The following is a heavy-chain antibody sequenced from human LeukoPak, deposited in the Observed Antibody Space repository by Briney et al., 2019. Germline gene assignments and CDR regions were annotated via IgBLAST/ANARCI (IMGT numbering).Heavy chain of an antibody. CDR1: GFTFSSYS. J-gene: IGHJ4*02. D-gene: IGHD1-26*01. CDR3: ARGGRKSYY. CDR2: INQDGSEK. Sequence: GGSLRLSCAASGFTFSSYSMNWVRQAPGKGLEWVANINQDGSEKYYVDSVKGRFTISRDNAKNSLYLQMNSLRADDTAVYYCARGGRKSYYWGQGTLVTVSS. V-gene: IGHV3-7*01.